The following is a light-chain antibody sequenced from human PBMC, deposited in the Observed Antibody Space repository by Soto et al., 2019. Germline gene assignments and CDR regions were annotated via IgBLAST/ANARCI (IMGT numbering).Light chain of an antibody. CDR1: QSISGS. CDR3: QQYNGYWT. J-gene: IGKJ1*01. Sequence: DIPVTQSPSTLSASVGDRVTITCRASQSISGSLAWYQQKPGKAPRLLIYEASNLKSAVPSRFSGSGSGTEYTLTISSLQPDDSASYYCQQYNGYWTFGQGTRVEIK. V-gene: IGKV1-5*03. CDR2: EAS.